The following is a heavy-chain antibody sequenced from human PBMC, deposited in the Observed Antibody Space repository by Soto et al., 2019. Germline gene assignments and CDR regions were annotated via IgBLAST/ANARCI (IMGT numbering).Heavy chain of an antibody. Sequence: SETLSLTCTVSGGSISSGDYYWSWIRQPPGKGLEWIGYIYYSGSTYYNPSLKSRVTISVDTSENQFSLKLSSVTAADTAVYYCARVSVPAAIDYWGQGTLVTVSS. CDR3: ARVSVPAAIDY. CDR1: GGSISSGDYY. D-gene: IGHD2-2*01. J-gene: IGHJ4*02. V-gene: IGHV4-30-4*01. CDR2: IYYSGST.